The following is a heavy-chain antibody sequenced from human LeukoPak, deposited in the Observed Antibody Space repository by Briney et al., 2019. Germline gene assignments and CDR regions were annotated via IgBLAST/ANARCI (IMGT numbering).Heavy chain of an antibody. CDR2: MNPNSGNT. J-gene: IGHJ4*02. CDR3: ARGFRYCSSTSCSFYYFDY. D-gene: IGHD2-2*01. CDR1: GYTFTSYD. V-gene: IGHV1-8*01. Sequence: ASVKVSCKASGYTFTSYDINWVRQATGQVLEWMGWMNPNSGNTGYAQKFQGRVTMTRNTSISTAYMELSSLRSEDTAVYYCARGFRYCSSTSCSFYYFDYWGQGTLVTVSS.